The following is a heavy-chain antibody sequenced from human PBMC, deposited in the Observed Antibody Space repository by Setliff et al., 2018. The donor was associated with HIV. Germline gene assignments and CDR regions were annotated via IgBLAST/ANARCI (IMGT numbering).Heavy chain of an antibody. D-gene: IGHD4-4*01. CDR1: GFSFGSYS. CDR3: ARDRERWLQSRLFDP. V-gene: IGHV3-21*01. Sequence: PGGSLRLSCAASGFSFGSYSMNWVRQAPGKGLEWVSSISSSSSYIYYADSVKGRFTISRDNAKSSLYLQMNSLRAEDTAIYYCARDRERWLQSRLFDPWGQGTLVTVSS. J-gene: IGHJ5*02. CDR2: ISSSSSYI.